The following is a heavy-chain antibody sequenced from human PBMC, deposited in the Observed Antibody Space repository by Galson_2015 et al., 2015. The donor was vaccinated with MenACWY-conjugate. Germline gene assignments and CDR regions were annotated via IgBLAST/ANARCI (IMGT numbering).Heavy chain of an antibody. CDR2: IYPGDSDT. D-gene: IGHD3-9*01. J-gene: IGHJ4*02. Sequence: QSGAEVKKPGESLRISCQGSGYDFTTYWIGWVRQMPGKSLEWMGIIYPGDSDTRYSPSFPGPVIMSADKTLSTAYLQWTSLKASDSAIYYCARHRFKTGYSPNDSWGQGTLVTVSS. CDR1: GYDFTTYW. V-gene: IGHV5-51*01. CDR3: ARHRFKTGYSPNDS.